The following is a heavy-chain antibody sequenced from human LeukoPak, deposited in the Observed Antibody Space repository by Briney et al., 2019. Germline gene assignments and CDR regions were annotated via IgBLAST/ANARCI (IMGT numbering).Heavy chain of an antibody. CDR1: GFTFSSYA. CDR3: AKETYYGSGSYHIPDPFDI. CDR2: ISGSGGST. Sequence: PGGSLRLSCAASGFTFSSYAMSWVRQAPGKGLEWVSAISGSGGSTYYADSVKGRFTISRDNSKNTLYLQMNSLRAEDTAVYYCAKETYYGSGSYHIPDPFDIWGQGTMVTVSS. D-gene: IGHD3-10*01. J-gene: IGHJ3*02. V-gene: IGHV3-23*01.